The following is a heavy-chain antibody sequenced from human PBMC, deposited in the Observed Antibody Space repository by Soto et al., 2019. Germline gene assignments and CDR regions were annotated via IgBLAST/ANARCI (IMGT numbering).Heavy chain of an antibody. D-gene: IGHD3-3*01. V-gene: IGHV4-34*01. CDR2: INHGRST. CDR3: ARVVGRNFWSGYYTYYYGMDV. J-gene: IGHJ6*02. CDR1: GGSFSGYY. Sequence: SETLSLTCAVYGGSFSGYYWCWIRQPPGKGLEWIGEINHGRSTNYNPSLKSRVAISVGTSKNQFSLKLSSVTAADTAVYYCARVVGRNFWSGYYTYYYGMDVWGQGTTVTVSS.